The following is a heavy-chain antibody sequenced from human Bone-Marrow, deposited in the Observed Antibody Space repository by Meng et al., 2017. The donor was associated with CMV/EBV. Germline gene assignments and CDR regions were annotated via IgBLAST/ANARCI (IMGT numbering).Heavy chain of an antibody. D-gene: IGHD2-21*01. CDR2: IIPILALA. J-gene: IGHJ6*02. CDR3: ASENFGGDCYPDPYYYYTMDV. V-gene: IGHV1-69*10. CDR1: GGTFSSSA. Sequence: SVKVSCKASGGTFSSSAISWVRQAPGQGLEWMGGIIPILALANYAQKFQGRVTITADTSTSTAYMELSSLRSEDTAVYYCASENFGGDCYPDPYYYYTMDVWGQGTTVPVSS.